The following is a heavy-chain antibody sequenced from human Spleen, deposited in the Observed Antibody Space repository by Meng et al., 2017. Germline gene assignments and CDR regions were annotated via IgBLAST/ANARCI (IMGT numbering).Heavy chain of an antibody. J-gene: IGHJ4*02. CDR1: GYNFPDYW. V-gene: IGHV1-2*06. D-gene: IGHD6-13*01. CDR2: IDPKSGDT. Sequence: ASVNVSCKPSGYNFPDYWLHWVRRAPGQGREWMGRIDPKSGDTYYAQRFQGRVTMTGDTSISTAYMELSGLRSDDTAMYYCARDEDISAAGKLFGDYWGQGPLVTVSS. CDR3: ARDEDISAAGKLFGDY.